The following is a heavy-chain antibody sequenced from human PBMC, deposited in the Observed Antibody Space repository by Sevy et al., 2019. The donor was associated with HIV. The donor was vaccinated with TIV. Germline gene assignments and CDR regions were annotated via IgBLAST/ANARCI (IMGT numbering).Heavy chain of an antibody. V-gene: IGHV3-15*01. D-gene: IGHD3-22*01. CDR3: AIDHRRDGMIVVPFEK. Sequence: GGSLRLSCAASGLSFSNAWMAWVRQAPGKGLEWVGRIRGETGGGTTDFAAFAKGKFPISRDNPKNTLYLQMNSLKTEDTAVYYCAIDHRRDGMIVVPFEKWGLGTLVTVSS. CDR1: GLSFSNAW. J-gene: IGHJ4*02. CDR2: IRGETGGGTT.